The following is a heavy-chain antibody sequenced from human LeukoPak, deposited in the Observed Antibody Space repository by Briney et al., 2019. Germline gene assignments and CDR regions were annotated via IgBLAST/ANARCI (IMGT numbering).Heavy chain of an antibody. V-gene: IGHV4-39*07. J-gene: IGHJ3*02. CDR1: GGSISSSSYY. CDR3: ASHPVTGVAFDI. CDR2: IYYSGST. Sequence: SETLSLTCTVSGGSISSSSYYWGWIRQPPGKGLEWIGSIYYSGSTYYNTSLKSRVTISVDKSKNQFSLKLSSVTAADTAVYYCASHPVTGVAFDIWGQGTMVPVS. D-gene: IGHD2-8*02.